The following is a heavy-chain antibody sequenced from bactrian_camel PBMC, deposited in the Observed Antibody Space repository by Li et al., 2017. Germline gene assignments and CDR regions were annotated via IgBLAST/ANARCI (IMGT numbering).Heavy chain of an antibody. J-gene: IGHJ4*01. D-gene: IGHD5*01. CDR3: AADLGWCGRQPLQREFRN. CDR2: LDSDGAT. CDR1: GFIFSVYC. V-gene: IGHV3S53*01. Sequence: HVQLVESGGGSVQPAESLRLSCPISGFIFSVYCMGWFRQAPGKEREAVATLDSDGATTYTDSVKGRFTISHNNNNNTLQLQMNSLKPEDTAVYYCAADLGWCGRQPLQREFRNWGQGTQVTVS.